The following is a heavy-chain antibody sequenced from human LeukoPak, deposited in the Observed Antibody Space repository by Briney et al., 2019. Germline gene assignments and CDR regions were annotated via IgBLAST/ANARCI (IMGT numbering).Heavy chain of an antibody. D-gene: IGHD3-16*01. Sequence: GESLKISRKGSGYSFTSYWISWVRQMPGTGLEWMGRIDPSDSYTNYSPSFQGHVTISADKYISTAYLQWSGLQAPDTAMYYCARPEKLGEMDYWGQGTLVTVSS. CDR2: IDPSDSYT. CDR3: ARPEKLGEMDY. J-gene: IGHJ4*02. V-gene: IGHV5-10-1*01. CDR1: GYSFTSYW.